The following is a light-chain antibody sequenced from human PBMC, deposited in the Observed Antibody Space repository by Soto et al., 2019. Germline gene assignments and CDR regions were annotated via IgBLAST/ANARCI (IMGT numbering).Light chain of an antibody. CDR2: NAS. CDR3: QHCDTYWP. J-gene: IGKJ1*01. Sequence: DIQMTQYPSTLSASVGDIVTITCRASRNIERWLAWYQQKPGKPPKLLILNASTLGSGVPSRFSGSGSGTQFTLTISGLQTDDFATYYCQHCDTYWPFGQGTKV. CDR1: RNIERW. V-gene: IGKV1-5*01.